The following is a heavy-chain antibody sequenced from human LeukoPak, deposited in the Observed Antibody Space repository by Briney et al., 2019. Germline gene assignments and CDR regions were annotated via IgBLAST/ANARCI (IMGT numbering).Heavy chain of an antibody. Sequence: ASVKVSCKASGYTFTSYYMHWERQAPGQGLEWMGIINPSGGSTSYAQKFQGRVTMTRDTSTSTVYMELSSLRSEDTAVYYCARSYCSSTSCYKEWFDPWGQGTLVTVSS. D-gene: IGHD2-2*02. CDR2: INPSGGST. CDR1: GYTFTSYY. CDR3: ARSYCSSTSCYKEWFDP. V-gene: IGHV1-46*01. J-gene: IGHJ5*02.